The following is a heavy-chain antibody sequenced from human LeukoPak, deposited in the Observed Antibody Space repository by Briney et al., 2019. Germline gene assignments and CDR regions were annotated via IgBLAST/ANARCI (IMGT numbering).Heavy chain of an antibody. V-gene: IGHV1-2*06. CDR1: GYTFSDYY. CDR2: INPNSGAT. D-gene: IGHD4-23*01. CDR3: ARHRMYGANSDPFDA. Sequence: GASVKVSCKASGYTFSDYYIQWVRQAPGQGLEWVGRINPNSGATSFAQKFQGRVTMTRDTSTNTAYMELNRLRSDDTAVYYCARHRMYGANSDPFDAWGQGTLVTVSS. J-gene: IGHJ5*02.